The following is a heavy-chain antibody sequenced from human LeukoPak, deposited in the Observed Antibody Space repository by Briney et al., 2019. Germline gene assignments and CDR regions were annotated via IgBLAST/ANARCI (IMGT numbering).Heavy chain of an antibody. V-gene: IGHV4-39*07. CDR3: AREGHGSAY. Sequence: ASETLSLTCTVSGASITGSGYYWGWIRQPPGKGLEWIGSIFYSGSTYYNPSLKSRVTISVDTSKNQFSLKLSSVTAADTAVYYCAREGHGSAYWGQGTLVTVSS. CDR1: GASITGSGYY. J-gene: IGHJ4*02. CDR2: IFYSGST.